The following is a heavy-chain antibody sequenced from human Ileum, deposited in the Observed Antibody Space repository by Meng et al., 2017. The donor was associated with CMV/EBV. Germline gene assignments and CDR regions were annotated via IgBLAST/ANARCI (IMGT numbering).Heavy chain of an antibody. Sequence: SCAASGFRFSTYGMTWVRQAPGKGLEWVSAISGSGGDTYYADSVKGRFTISRDNSKNTLYLQMNSLRVDDTAVYYCAKEKGATKPLDYWGQGTLVTVSS. CDR3: AKEKGATKPLDY. CDR1: GFRFSTYG. J-gene: IGHJ4*02. V-gene: IGHV3-23*01. CDR2: ISGSGGDT. D-gene: IGHD1-26*01.